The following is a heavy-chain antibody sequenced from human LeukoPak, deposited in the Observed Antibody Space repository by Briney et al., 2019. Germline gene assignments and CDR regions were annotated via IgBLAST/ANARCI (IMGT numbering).Heavy chain of an antibody. D-gene: IGHD5-24*01. J-gene: IGHJ4*02. V-gene: IGHV3-30-3*01. CDR2: TSYDESNK. CDR1: GFAFSAYA. Sequence: PGRSLRLSCAASGFAFSAYAMYWVRQAPGKGLEWVAVTSYDESNKYYADSVKGRFTISRDNSKNTLYLQMNSLRAEDTAVYYCAREGLRWLQFSFDYWGQGTRVTVSS. CDR3: AREGLRWLQFSFDY.